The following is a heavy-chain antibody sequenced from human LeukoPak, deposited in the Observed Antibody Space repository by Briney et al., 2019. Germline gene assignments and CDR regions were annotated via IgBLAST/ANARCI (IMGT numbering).Heavy chain of an antibody. D-gene: IGHD3-22*01. CDR2: IYSGGST. CDR3: AREHGDGYYDSTIDY. J-gene: IGHJ4*02. V-gene: IGHV3-66*01. Sequence: GGSLRLSCAASGFTVSSNYMSWVRQAPGKGLEWVSVIYSGGSTYYADSVKGRFTISRDNSKNSLYLQMNSLRAEDTAVYYCAREHGDGYYDSTIDYWGQGTLVTVSS. CDR1: GFTVSSNY.